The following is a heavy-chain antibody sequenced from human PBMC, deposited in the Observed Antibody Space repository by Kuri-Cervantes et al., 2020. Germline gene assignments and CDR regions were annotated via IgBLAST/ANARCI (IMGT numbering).Heavy chain of an antibody. CDR2: IYPGDSDT. V-gene: IGHV5-51*01. CDR3: ARHTFDYDGSGYPYPAFGY. D-gene: IGHD3-22*01. Sequence: GESLKISCKGSGYSFTSYWIGWVRQMPGKGLEWMGIIYPGDSDTRYSPSFQGQVTISADKSISTAYLQWSSLKASDTAMYYCARHTFDYDGSGYPYPAFGYWGQGTLVTVSS. CDR1: GYSFTSYW. J-gene: IGHJ4*02.